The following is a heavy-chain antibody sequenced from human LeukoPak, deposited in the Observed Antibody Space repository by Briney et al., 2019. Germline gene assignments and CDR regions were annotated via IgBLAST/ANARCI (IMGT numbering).Heavy chain of an antibody. D-gene: IGHD2-15*01. V-gene: IGHV3-30-3*01. CDR2: ISYDGSNR. CDR3: ARDFPNPGYCSGGSCYPGGFDY. CDR1: GFTFSSYA. Sequence: GGSLRLSCAASGFTFSSYAMHWVRQAPGKGLEWVAVISYDGSNRYYAESVKGRFTISRDNSKNTLYLQMNSLRAEDTAVYYCARDFPNPGYCSGGSCYPGGFDYWGQGTLVTVSS. J-gene: IGHJ4*02.